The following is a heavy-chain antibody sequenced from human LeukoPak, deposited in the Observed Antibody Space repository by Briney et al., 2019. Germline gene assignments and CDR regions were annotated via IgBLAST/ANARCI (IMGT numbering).Heavy chain of an antibody. Sequence: PGGSLRLSCAASGFTFSSYSMNWVRQAPGKGLEWVSSISSSSSYIYYADSVKGRFTISRDNAKNSLYLQMNSLRAEDTAVYYCAGIWNYLDGIFDYWGQGTLVTVSS. V-gene: IGHV3-21*01. CDR1: GFTFSSYS. CDR2: ISSSSSYI. D-gene: IGHD1-7*01. J-gene: IGHJ4*02. CDR3: AGIWNYLDGIFDY.